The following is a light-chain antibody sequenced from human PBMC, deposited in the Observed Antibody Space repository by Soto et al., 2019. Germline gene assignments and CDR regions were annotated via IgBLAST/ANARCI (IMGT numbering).Light chain of an antibody. CDR3: SSYTSRSTFWV. CDR2: AIS. Sequence: QSALTQPASVSGSPGQSITISCTGTSSDVDGYKYVSWYQQHPGKAPKLMIYAISNRPSGVSNPFSGSKSGDTASLTISGLQAGDEADYYCSSYTSRSTFWVFGGGTKLTVL. J-gene: IGLJ3*02. CDR1: SSDVDGYKY. V-gene: IGLV2-14*01.